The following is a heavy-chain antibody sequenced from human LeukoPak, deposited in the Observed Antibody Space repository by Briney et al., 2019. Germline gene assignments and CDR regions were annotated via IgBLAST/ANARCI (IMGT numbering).Heavy chain of an antibody. V-gene: IGHV3-23*01. J-gene: IGHJ4*02. CDR3: APRVRGVSPFDY. CDR2: ISGSGGST. CDR1: GFTFSTYA. Sequence: GGSLRLSCAASGFTFSTYAMSWVRQAPGKGLVWVSAISGSGGSTYYADSVKGRFTISRDNSKNTLYLQMNSLRAEDTAVYYCAPRVRGVSPFDYWGQGTLVTVSS. D-gene: IGHD3-10*01.